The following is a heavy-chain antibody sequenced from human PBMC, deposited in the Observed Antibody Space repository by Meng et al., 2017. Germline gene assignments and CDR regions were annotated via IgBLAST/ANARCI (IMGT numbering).Heavy chain of an antibody. J-gene: IGHJ6*02. CDR3: ARDWNPWIQLWTTYYYYGMDV. Sequence: SCAASGFTFSSYGMHWFRQAPGKGLVWVSRINSDGSSTSYADSVKGRFTISSDNAKNTLYLQMNSLRAEDTAGYYCARDWNPWIQLWTTYYYYGMDVWGQGTTVTVSS. CDR2: INSDGSST. V-gene: IGHV3-74*01. D-gene: IGHD5-18*01. CDR1: GFTFSSYG.